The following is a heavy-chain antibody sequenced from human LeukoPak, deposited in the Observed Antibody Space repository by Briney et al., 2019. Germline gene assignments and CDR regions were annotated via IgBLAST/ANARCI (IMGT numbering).Heavy chain of an antibody. D-gene: IGHD3-22*01. CDR2: INLNGGST. CDR1: GFTFDDYG. Sequence: GGSLRLSCGASGFTFDDYGMSWVRQAPGKGLEWVSGINLNGGSTGYADSVKGRFTISRDNSKNTVHLQMNSLRAEDTAMYYCARRAGDYSHPYDYWGQGTLVTVSS. V-gene: IGHV3-20*04. CDR3: ARRAGDYSHPYDY. J-gene: IGHJ4*02.